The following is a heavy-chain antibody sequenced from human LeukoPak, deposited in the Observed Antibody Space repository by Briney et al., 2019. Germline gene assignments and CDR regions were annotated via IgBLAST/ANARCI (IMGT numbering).Heavy chain of an antibody. Sequence: GGSLRLSCAASGFTFSTYAMSWVRQAPGKGLEWVSAVSGSGYSTYYADSVKGRFTISRDNSKNTLYLQMNSLRAEDTAVYYCAKDRRFNWNDGDWFDPWGQGTLVTVSS. J-gene: IGHJ5*02. V-gene: IGHV3-23*01. D-gene: IGHD1-1*01. CDR2: VSGSGYST. CDR3: AKDRRFNWNDGDWFDP. CDR1: GFTFSTYA.